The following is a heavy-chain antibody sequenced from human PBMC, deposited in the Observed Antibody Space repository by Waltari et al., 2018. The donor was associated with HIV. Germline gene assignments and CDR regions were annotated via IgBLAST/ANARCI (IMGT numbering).Heavy chain of an antibody. CDR2: IDYSGST. J-gene: IGHJ4*02. CDR3: SRRRGEGSGGSCCYCFDY. CDR1: GGSISSRSYY. D-gene: IGHD2-15*01. V-gene: IGHV4-39*01. Sequence: LQLQESGPGLVKPSATLSLTCTVPGGSISSRSYYWGWIRQPPGKGLEGIGSIDYSGSTYDHPALESRVKMFAGTSKNQLALELRDVTPADPAAEYCSRRRGEGSGGSCCYCFDYWGQGTLVTVSS.